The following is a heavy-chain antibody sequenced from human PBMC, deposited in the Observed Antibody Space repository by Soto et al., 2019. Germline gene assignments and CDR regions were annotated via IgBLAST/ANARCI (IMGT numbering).Heavy chain of an antibody. CDR3: ARGRHYYDSRGSWDAFDI. D-gene: IGHD3-22*01. CDR1: VVTVISYS. Sequence: GPLRLYCAASVVTVISYSMHWVRQGPGKWLEWVSYISSSSSTIYYADSMKGRFTISRDNAKNSLYLQMNSLRDEDTAVYYCARGRHYYDSRGSWDAFDIWGHGTMVTVSS. V-gene: IGHV3-48*02. J-gene: IGHJ3*02. CDR2: ISSSSSTI.